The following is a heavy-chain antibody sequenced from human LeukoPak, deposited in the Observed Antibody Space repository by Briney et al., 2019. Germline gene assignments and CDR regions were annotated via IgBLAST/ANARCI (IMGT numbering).Heavy chain of an antibody. CDR3: ARDSGWGLGLSDY. J-gene: IGHJ4*02. CDR2: ISSSGSSI. D-gene: IGHD3-16*01. Sequence: GGSLRLSCAASEFTFSDYYMSWLRQAPGKGLEWVSYISSSGSSIYYTDSVKGRFTIPRHNAKNSLYLQMNSLRAEDTALYYCARDSGWGLGLSDYWGQGTLVTVSS. V-gene: IGHV3-11*01. CDR1: EFTFSDYY.